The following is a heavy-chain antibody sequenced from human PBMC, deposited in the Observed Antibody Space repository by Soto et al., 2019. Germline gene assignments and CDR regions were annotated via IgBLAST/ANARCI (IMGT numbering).Heavy chain of an antibody. CDR2: ISTYNGNT. CDR1: GYTFTSYA. CDR3: ARDPYHVLMVNAPNLYGMDV. D-gene: IGHD2-8*01. Sequence: ASVKVSCQASGYTFTSYAMHWVRQATGQGLEWMGRISTYNGNTNYPQSLQGRLTMTTDTSTTTAYMELRSLRSDDTAVYYCARDPYHVLMVNAPNLYGMDVWGQGTTVTVSS. V-gene: IGHV1-18*01. J-gene: IGHJ6*02.